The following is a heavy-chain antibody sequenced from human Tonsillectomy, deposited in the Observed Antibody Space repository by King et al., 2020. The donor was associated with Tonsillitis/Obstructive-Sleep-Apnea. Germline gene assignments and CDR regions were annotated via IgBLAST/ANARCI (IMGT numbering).Heavy chain of an antibody. CDR3: ARDEVYGSGSCGT. CDR1: GFTFSNHW. Sequence: VQLVESGGDLVQPGGSLRLSCTASGFTFSNHWMHWVRQVPGKGLEWVSRIKSDVSGSGNADSVKGRFTISRDNAKNTLYLQMNSLRDEDTAVYYCARDEVYGSGSCGTWGQGTLVTVSS. CDR2: IKSDVSGS. J-gene: IGHJ5*02. D-gene: IGHD3-10*01. V-gene: IGHV3-74*01.